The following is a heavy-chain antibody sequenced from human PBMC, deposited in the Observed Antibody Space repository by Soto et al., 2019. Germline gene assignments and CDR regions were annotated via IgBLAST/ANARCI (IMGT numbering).Heavy chain of an antibody. CDR1: GGSISSGGYY. D-gene: IGHD4-4*01. CDR2: IYYSGST. J-gene: IGHJ5*02. V-gene: IGHV4-31*03. Sequence: QVQLQESGPGLVKPSQTLSLTCTVSGGSISSGGYYWSWIRQHPGKGLEWIGYIYYSGSTYYNPSLKNRVNISVDTSKNQFSLKLSSVTAADTAVYYCTRGLSNPGWLEPWGQGTLVTVSS. CDR3: TRGLSNPGWLEP.